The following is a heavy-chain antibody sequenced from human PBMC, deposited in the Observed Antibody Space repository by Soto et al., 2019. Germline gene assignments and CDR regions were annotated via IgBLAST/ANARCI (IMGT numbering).Heavy chain of an antibody. D-gene: IGHD6-13*01. J-gene: IGHJ6*02. Sequence: ASETLSLTCTVSGGSISSYYWSWIRQPPGKGLEWIGYIYYSGSTNYNPSLKSRVTISVDPSKNQFSLKLSSVTAADTAVYYCARDQQLAGRYYYGMDVWGQGTTVTVSS. CDR3: ARDQQLAGRYYYGMDV. CDR2: IYYSGST. V-gene: IGHV4-59*12. CDR1: GGSISSYY.